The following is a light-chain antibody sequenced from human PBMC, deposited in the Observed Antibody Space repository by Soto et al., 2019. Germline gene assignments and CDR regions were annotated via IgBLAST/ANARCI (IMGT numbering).Light chain of an antibody. CDR3: QQYNNWPPIT. J-gene: IGKJ5*01. Sequence: EIVMRQSPATLSVSPGERATLSCRASQSVSSNLAWYQQKPGQAPRLLISGASTRATGIPARFSGTGSGTEFTLTISSLQSEDFALYYCQQYNNWPPITFGQGTRLEIK. CDR2: GAS. V-gene: IGKV3-15*01. CDR1: QSVSSN.